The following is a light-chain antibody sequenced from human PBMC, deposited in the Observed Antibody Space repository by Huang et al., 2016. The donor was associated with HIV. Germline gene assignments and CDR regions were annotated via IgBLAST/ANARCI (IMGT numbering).Light chain of an antibody. CDR3: QQSYSALGLT. Sequence: DIQMPQSPSSLSASVGDRVTIACRASQSIGTYLNWYQQKRGKAPRLLIHVESSLQSGVPSRVSGSGSGTDFTLTISSLQPEDFATYYCQQSYSALGLTFGGGTKVEIK. CDR2: VES. CDR1: QSIGTY. J-gene: IGKJ4*01. V-gene: IGKV1-39*01.